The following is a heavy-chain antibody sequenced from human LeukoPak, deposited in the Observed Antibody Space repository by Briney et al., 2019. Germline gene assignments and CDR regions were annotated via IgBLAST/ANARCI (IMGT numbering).Heavy chain of an antibody. CDR3: AREEWELPHAFDI. V-gene: IGHV3-33*01. Sequence: GGSLRLSCAASGFTFSSYGMHWVRQAPGKGLEGGAVIWYDGSNKYYADSVKGRFTISRDNSKNTLYLQMNSLRAEDTAVYYCAREEWELPHAFDIWGQGTMVTVSS. D-gene: IGHD1-26*01. CDR1: GFTFSSYG. CDR2: IWYDGSNK. J-gene: IGHJ3*02.